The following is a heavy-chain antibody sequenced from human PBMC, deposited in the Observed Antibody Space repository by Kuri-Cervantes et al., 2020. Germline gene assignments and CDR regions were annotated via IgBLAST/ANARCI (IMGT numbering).Heavy chain of an antibody. CDR1: GFTFGDYC. D-gene: IGHD4-17*01. CDR3: TSNYGDYRFLSVVDY. J-gene: IGHJ4*02. V-gene: IGHV3-49*04. CDR2: VRSKAYGGTT. Sequence: GESLKISCTTSGFTFGDYCMAWVRQAPGKGLEWVGLVRSKAYGGTTEYASSVKGRFTISRDDSKSVAYLQMNSLKTEDTAVYYCTSNYGDYRFLSVVDYWGQGTLVIVSS.